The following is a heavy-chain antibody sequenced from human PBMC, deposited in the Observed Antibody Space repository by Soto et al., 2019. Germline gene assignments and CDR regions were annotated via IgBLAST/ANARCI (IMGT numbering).Heavy chain of an antibody. D-gene: IGHD2-2*01. V-gene: IGHV4-39*01. CDR1: GDSIRRAHYF. Sequence: QLRLQESGPGLVKPSETLSLPCSAFGDSIRRAHYFWGLVRQPPGKGLEWIGSIYHSGATFYDLYQRSRVTFSVDTANNQFSRRLISVTAADTSVYFCARQQYCCSSTCYDSLYYPYIDVWGKGTMVTVAS. CDR3: ARQQYCCSSTCYDSLYYPYIDV. CDR2: IYHSGAT. J-gene: IGHJ6*03.